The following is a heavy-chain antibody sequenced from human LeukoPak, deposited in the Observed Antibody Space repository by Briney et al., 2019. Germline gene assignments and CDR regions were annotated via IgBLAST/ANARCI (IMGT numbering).Heavy chain of an antibody. Sequence: GGSLRLSCAASGFTFSSYAMSWVRQAPGKGLEWVSAISGSGGSTYYADSVKGRFTISRDNSKNTLYLQMNSLRAEDTAVYYCAKGYYYDSSGYYCPYFDYWGQGTLVTVSS. J-gene: IGHJ4*02. V-gene: IGHV3-23*01. CDR3: AKGYYYDSSGYYCPYFDY. CDR1: GFTFSSYA. CDR2: ISGSGGST. D-gene: IGHD3-22*01.